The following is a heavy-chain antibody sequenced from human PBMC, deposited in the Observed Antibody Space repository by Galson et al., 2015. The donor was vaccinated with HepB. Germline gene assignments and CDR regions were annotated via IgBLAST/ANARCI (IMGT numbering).Heavy chain of an antibody. V-gene: IGHV3-74*01. Sequence: SLRLSCAASGFTFSSYWMHWVRQAPGKGLVWVSRINSDGSRTSYADSVKGRFTISRDNAKNTLYLQMNSLRAEDTAVYYCARDQGEYHLYGMDVWGQGTTVTVSS. CDR3: ARDQGEYHLYGMDV. CDR1: GFTFSSYW. J-gene: IGHJ6*02. D-gene: IGHD3-16*01. CDR2: INSDGSRT.